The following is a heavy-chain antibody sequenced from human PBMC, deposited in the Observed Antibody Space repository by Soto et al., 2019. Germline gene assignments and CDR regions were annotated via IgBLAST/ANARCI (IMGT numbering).Heavy chain of an antibody. J-gene: IGHJ4*02. V-gene: IGHV1-69*02. CDR1: GGTFSSYS. Sequence: QVQLVQSGAEVKKPGSSVMVSCKASGGTFSSYSISWVRQAPGQGLEWMGRIIPILGIANYAQKFQGRVTITTYKPTRKPYMKLRSLRPEDTAVYYCASDDRHCRTIRCDGVALYWGKGTLVSVSS. D-gene: IGHD4-17*01. CDR3: ASDDRHCRTIRCDGVALY. CDR2: IIPILGIA.